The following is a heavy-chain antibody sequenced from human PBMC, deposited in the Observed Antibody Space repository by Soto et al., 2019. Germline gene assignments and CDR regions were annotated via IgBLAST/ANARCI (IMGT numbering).Heavy chain of an antibody. CDR1: GFTFSSYS. V-gene: IGHV3-21*01. CDR3: ARGGAYYDFWSGYYTNHYYYYGMDV. J-gene: IGHJ6*02. Sequence: EVQLVESGGGLVKPGGSLRLSCAASGFTFSSYSMNWVRQAPGKGLEWVSSISSSSSYIYYADSVKGQFTISRDNAKNSLYLQMNSLRAEDTAVYYCARGGAYYDFWSGYYTNHYYYYGMDVWGQGTTVTVSS. D-gene: IGHD3-3*01. CDR2: ISSSSSYI.